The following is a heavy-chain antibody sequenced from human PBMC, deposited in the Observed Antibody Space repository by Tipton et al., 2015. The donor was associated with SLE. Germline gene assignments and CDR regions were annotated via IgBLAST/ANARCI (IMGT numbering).Heavy chain of an antibody. CDR1: GFNFSSYW. CDR3: AREGYSSGWYFDY. V-gene: IGHV3-7*01. Sequence: SLRLSCAASGFNFSSYWMSWVRPAPGKGLEWVANIKQDGSEKFYVDSVKGRFTISRDNAKNSLYLQINRLRAEDTAVYYCAREGYSSGWYFDYWGQGTLGSVSS. J-gene: IGHJ4*02. CDR2: IKQDGSEK. D-gene: IGHD6-19*01.